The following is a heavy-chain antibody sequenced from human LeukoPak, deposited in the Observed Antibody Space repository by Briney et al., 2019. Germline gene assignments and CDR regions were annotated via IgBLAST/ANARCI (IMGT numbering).Heavy chain of an antibody. CDR3: ARDWYDY. D-gene: IGHD6-13*01. J-gene: IGHJ4*02. CDR1: GFTFSTYA. V-gene: IGHV3-23*01. CDR2: IGGSGSYT. Sequence: GSLRLSCAASGFTFSTYAMIWVRQAPGKGLEWVSVIGGSGSYTYYADSVKGRFAISRDNSKDTLYLQMNSLRAEDTAVYYCARDWYDYWGQGTLVTVSS.